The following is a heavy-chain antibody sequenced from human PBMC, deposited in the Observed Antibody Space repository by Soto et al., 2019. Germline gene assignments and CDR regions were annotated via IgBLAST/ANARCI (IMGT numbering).Heavy chain of an antibody. D-gene: IGHD3-22*01. J-gene: IGHJ4*02. CDR1: GLTFSSYA. CDR3: AKVGRAYYYDSSGYYIFDY. Sequence: PGGSLRLSCAASGLTFSSYAMSWVRQAPGKGLEWVSAISGSGGSTYYADSVKGRFTISRDNSKNTLYLQMNSLRAEDTAVYYCAKVGRAYYYDSSGYYIFDYWGQGTLVTVSS. CDR2: ISGSGGST. V-gene: IGHV3-23*01.